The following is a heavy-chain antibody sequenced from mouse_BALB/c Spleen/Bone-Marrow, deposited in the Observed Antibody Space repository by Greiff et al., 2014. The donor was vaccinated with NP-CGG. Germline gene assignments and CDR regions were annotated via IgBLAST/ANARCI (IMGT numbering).Heavy chain of an antibody. J-gene: IGHJ2*01. CDR2: IYPGNGNT. CDR3: AREGNGRYGFDY. D-gene: IGHD2-14*01. CDR1: GYTFTSYY. Sequence: VKLLQSGPELVKPGASVRISCKASGYTFTSYYIHWVKQRPGQGLEWIGWIYPGNGNTKYNENFKGKATLTVDKASRTAYMQFSSLTSEDSAVYFCAREGNGRYGFDYWGQGTPLTVSA. V-gene: IGHV1S56*01.